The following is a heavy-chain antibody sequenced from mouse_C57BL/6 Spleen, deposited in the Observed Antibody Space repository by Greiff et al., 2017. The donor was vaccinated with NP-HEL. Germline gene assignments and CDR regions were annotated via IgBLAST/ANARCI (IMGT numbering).Heavy chain of an antibody. D-gene: IGHD1-1*01. V-gene: IGHV2-6*03. CDR2: IWSDGST. CDR1: GFSLTSYG. J-gene: IGHJ3*01. CDR3: ARDYGSSYGFAY. Sequence: QVQLKESGPGLVAPSQSLSITCTVSGFSLTSYGVHWVRQPPGKGLEWLVVIWSDGSTTYNSALKHRLSISKDNSKSHVFVKRNSLQTDDTAMYYCARDYGSSYGFAYWGQGTLVTVSA.